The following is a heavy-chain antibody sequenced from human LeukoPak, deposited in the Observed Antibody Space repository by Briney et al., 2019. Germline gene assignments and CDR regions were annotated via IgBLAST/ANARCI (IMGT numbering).Heavy chain of an antibody. Sequence: PGGSLRLSCAASGFTFSSYAISWVRQAPGKGLEWVSAISGSGGSTYYADSVKGRFTISRDNSKNTLYLQMNSLRAQDAHVYYCAKATFFYDSSGYRHFDYWRKGTRVTVCS. CDR1: GFTFSSYA. D-gene: IGHD3-22*01. J-gene: IGHJ4*02. CDR3: AKATFFYDSSGYRHFDY. V-gene: IGHV3-23*01. CDR2: ISGSGGST.